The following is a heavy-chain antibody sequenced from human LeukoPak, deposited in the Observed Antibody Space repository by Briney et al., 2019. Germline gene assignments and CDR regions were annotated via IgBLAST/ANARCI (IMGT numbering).Heavy chain of an antibody. CDR1: GGSISSYY. J-gene: IGHJ5*02. Sequence: PSETLSLTCSVSGGSISSYYWNWIRQPPGKGLEWIGYIYYNESPNYNPSLRSRVAVSLDTSKNQFSLKLSSVTAADTAVYYCARAVRGTRFDPWGLGTLVTVSS. CDR3: ARAVRGTRFDP. D-gene: IGHD3-10*01. CDR2: IYYNESP. V-gene: IGHV4-59*01.